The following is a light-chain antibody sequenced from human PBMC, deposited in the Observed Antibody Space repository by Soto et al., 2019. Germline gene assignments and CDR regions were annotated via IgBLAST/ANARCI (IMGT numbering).Light chain of an antibody. J-gene: IGLJ1*01. Sequence: QSALTQPASVSGSPGQSITFSCTGTSSDIGGYNFVCWYQQHPGKAPKLIIYDVSDRPSGVSNRFSGSKSGNTASLTISGLQTEYEANYYCSSYISGGTPHVFVTGTMVNAL. CDR1: SSDIGGYNF. CDR3: SSYISGGTPHV. CDR2: DVS. V-gene: IGLV2-14*03.